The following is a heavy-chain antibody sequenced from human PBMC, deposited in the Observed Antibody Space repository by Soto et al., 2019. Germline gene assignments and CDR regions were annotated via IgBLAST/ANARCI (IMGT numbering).Heavy chain of an antibody. V-gene: IGHV3-11*01. J-gene: IGHJ6*02. CDR2: INPNGLTT. CDR1: GFTFSDYD. CDR3: ARSSRHGLDV. Sequence: SLRLSCATSGFTFSDYDMGWIRQVPGKGLEWVSYINPNGLTTYYADSVRGRFTISRDNAENSLELHMNSPRVEDTAVYYCARSSRHGLDVWGQGTTVTVSS.